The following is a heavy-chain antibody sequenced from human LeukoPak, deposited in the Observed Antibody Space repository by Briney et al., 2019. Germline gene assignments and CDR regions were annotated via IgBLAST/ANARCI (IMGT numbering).Heavy chain of an antibody. CDR3: AARDNGNDLLSYHAMDV. CDR1: GGSFRRYA. CDR2: IMPVLDTG. J-gene: IGHJ6*04. D-gene: IGHD1-1*01. V-gene: IGHV1-69*06. Sequence: SVKVSCTASGGSFRRYAFAWVRRAPGQGLEWMGGIMPVLDTGSYAQGFQGRVTITADRSTSTAYMELRSLRPEDTALYYCAARDNGNDLLSYHAMDVWGNGTTVTVSS.